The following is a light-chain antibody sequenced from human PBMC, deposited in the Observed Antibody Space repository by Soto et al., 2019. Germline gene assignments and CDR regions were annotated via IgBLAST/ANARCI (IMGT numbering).Light chain of an antibody. CDR1: QDIDIW. J-gene: IGKJ1*01. CDR3: QQYNCYPWT. V-gene: IGKV1-5*03. CDR2: RAS. Sequence: DIQMTQSPSTLSASMGDRVTITCRASQDIDIWLAWYQQKPGKAPKFLISRASILESGVPSRFSGSGSGTEFTLTISSLQPDDFATYYCQQYNCYPWTFGQGTKVEIK.